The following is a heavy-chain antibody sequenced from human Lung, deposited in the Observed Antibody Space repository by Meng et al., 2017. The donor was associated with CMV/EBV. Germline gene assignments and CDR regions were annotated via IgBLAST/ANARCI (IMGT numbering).Heavy chain of an antibody. Sequence: SVXVSCKASGYTFTAHYFHWVRQAPGQGLEWMGWIHPHRGDTNYAQQFQGRVTLTRDTSINTGYMEPTRLTSDDTAVYYCARDNNWGPDYWGQGTLVTVSS. CDR1: GYTFTAHY. CDR3: ARDNNWGPDY. CDR2: IHPHRGDT. V-gene: IGHV1-2*02. J-gene: IGHJ4*02. D-gene: IGHD7-27*01.